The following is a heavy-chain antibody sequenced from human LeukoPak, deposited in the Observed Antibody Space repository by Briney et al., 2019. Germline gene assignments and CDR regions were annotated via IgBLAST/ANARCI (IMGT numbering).Heavy chain of an antibody. V-gene: IGHV3-66*01. Sequence: GGPLRLSCAASGFTVSSNYMSWVRQAPGKGPEWVSVIYSGGSTYYADSVKGRFTISRDNSKNTLYLQMNSLRAEDTAVYYRARTGIAAAEYSWGQGTLVTVSS. D-gene: IGHD6-13*01. J-gene: IGHJ4*02. CDR1: GFTVSSNY. CDR2: IYSGGST. CDR3: ARTGIAAAEYS.